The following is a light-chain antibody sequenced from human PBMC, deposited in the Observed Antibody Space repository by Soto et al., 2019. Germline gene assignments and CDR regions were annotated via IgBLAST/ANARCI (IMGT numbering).Light chain of an antibody. V-gene: IGLV1-44*01. CDR2: SDN. J-gene: IGLJ2*01. CDR3: AAWDDSMNGHVV. Sequence: QSVLTQTPSASGTPGQRVTISCSGSSSNIGSYYVNWYQQLPGTAPKLLIFSDNQRPSGVPDRFSGSKSGDSASLAISGLQSEDEADYYCAAWDDSMNGHVVFGGGTKLTVL. CDR1: SSNIGSYY.